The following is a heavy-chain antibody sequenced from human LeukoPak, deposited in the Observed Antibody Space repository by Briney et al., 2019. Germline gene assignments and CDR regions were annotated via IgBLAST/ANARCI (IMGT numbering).Heavy chain of an antibody. V-gene: IGHV1-46*01. J-gene: IGHJ5*02. CDR1: GYTITRYY. D-gene: IGHD5-12*01. CDR2: INPSGGST. Sequence: GASVKVSCKASGYTITRYYMHWVRQAPGQGLEWMGIINPSGGSTSYAQKFQGRVTMTRDTSTSTVYMELTSLRSEDTAVYYCARARLTPSSYGSWGQGTLVTVSS. CDR3: ARARLTPSSYGS.